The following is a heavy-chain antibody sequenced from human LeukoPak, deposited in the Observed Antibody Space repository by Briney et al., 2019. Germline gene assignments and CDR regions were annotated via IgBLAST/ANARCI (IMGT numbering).Heavy chain of an antibody. V-gene: IGHV3-23*01. D-gene: IGHD6-19*01. CDR3: AKRDTRGRYYFDS. CDR1: GFTFSIYA. J-gene: IGHJ4*02. Sequence: GGSLRLSCGASGFTFSIYAMSWVRQAPGKGLDWVSAISSGGDATYYADSVKGRFTISRDNSKNTLYLQMNSLRAEDPAVYYCAKRDTRGRYYFDSWGQGTLVTVSS. CDR2: ISSGGDAT.